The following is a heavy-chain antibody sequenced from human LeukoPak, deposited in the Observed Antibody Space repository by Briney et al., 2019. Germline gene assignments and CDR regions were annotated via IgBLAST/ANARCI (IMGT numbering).Heavy chain of an antibody. V-gene: IGHV4-34*01. J-gene: IGHJ5*02. CDR2: INHSGST. CDR1: GGSFSGYY. D-gene: IGHD2-15*01. CDR3: APAGYCSGGSCYPLQGFDP. Sequence: SETLSLTCAIYGGSFSGYYWSWIRQPPGKGLEGIGEINHSGSTNYNPSLKSRVTISVDTSKNQFSLKLSSVTAADTAVYYCAPAGYCSGGSCYPLQGFDPWGQGTLVTVSS.